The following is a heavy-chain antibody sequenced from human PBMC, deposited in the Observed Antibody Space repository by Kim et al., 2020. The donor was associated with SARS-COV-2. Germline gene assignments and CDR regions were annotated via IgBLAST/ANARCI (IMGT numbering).Heavy chain of an antibody. D-gene: IGHD1-26*01. CDR3: ARDGDTISASSSGLLFDY. CDR1: GYTFTSYY. CDR2: IYPSGGST. Sequence: ASVKVSCKASGYTFTSYYMHWVRQAPGQGLEWMGIIYPSGGSTSYAQKFQGRVTMTGDTSTSTVYMELSSLTSEDTAVYYCARDGDTISASSSGLLFDYWGQGTLVTVSS. J-gene: IGHJ4*02. V-gene: IGHV1-46*01.